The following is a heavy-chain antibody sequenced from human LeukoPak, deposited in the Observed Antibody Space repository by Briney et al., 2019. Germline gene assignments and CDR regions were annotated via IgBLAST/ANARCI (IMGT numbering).Heavy chain of an antibody. CDR2: IFHSGST. V-gene: IGHV4-59*01. CDR3: ARGAPGGNDYGDY. Sequence: SETLSLTCTVSGASISSYYWSWIRQPPGKGLEWIGYIFHSGSTNYNPSLKSRVTISVGTSKNQLSLKLSSVTAADTAVYYCARGAPGGNDYGDYWGQGTLVTVSS. J-gene: IGHJ4*02. CDR1: GASISSYY.